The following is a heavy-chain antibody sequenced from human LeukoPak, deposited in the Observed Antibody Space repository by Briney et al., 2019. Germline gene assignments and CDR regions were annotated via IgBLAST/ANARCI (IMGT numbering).Heavy chain of an antibody. D-gene: IGHD3-22*01. Sequence: GASVKVSCKASGYTFTKYDITWVRQAPGQGPEWMGWISAYNGNTNYAQKFQGRVTMTTDTSTSTAYMELRSLRSDDTAVYYCARVSSTGVWLTNYFDYWGQGTLVTVSS. CDR2: ISAYNGNT. J-gene: IGHJ4*02. CDR1: GYTFTKYD. V-gene: IGHV1-18*01. CDR3: ARVSSTGVWLTNYFDY.